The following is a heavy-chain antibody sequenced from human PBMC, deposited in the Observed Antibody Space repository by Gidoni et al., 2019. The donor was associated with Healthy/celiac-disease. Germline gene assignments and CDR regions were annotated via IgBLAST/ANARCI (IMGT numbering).Heavy chain of an antibody. D-gene: IGHD3-10*01. Sequence: QVQLQQWGAGLLKPSETLSLTCAVYGGSFSGYYWSWIRQPPGKGLEWIGEINHSGSTNYNPSLKSRVTISVDTSKNQFSLKLSSVTAADTAVYYCARGLGYYGSGSYYKKFLPDYWGQGTLVTVSS. CDR1: GGSFSGYY. J-gene: IGHJ4*02. CDR2: INHSGST. V-gene: IGHV4-34*01. CDR3: ARGLGYYGSGSYYKKFLPDY.